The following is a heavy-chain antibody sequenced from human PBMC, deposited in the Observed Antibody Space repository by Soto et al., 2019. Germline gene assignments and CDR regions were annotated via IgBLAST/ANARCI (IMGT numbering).Heavy chain of an antibody. D-gene: IGHD3-10*01. V-gene: IGHV1-69*19. CDR1: GGTFNTYA. J-gene: IGHJ4*02. Sequence: QVQLVQSGAEMKKPGSSVKVSCQSSGGTFNTYAMNWVRQAPGQGPEWMGDISPMFGAANYAPKFQGRVTINAAESTGTSYMQLSSLPSEDTALYFCAREVQVHTPAFVYWGQGTLVTVSS. CDR3: AREVQVHTPAFVY. CDR2: ISPMFGAA.